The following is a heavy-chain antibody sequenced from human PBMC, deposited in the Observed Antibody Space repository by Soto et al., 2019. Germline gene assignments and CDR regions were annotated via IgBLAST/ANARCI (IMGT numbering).Heavy chain of an antibody. V-gene: IGHV4-34*01. CDR1: GDSFSGYY. CDR2: ITHRGVA. CDR3: ARDFMH. Sequence: QGQLQQWGTGLLKPSETLSLSCALYGDSFSGYYWSWIRQPPGKGLEWIGEITHRGVANYNPSLTSRVTISVDTSKKQFSLRLSSVTAADTAVYYCARDFMHWGQDTLVTVSS. J-gene: IGHJ1*01.